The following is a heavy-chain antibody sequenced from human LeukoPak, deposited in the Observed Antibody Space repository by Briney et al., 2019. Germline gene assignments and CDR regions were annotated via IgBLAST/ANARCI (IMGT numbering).Heavy chain of an antibody. Sequence: PSETLSLTCTVSGGSIGSGNYYLNWIRQPAGKGLEWIGRIYSRGSTNYNSSLKSRVTISLDTSKNQLYLKLTSVTAADTAVYYCTRAVAGTANFDYWGQGTLVTVSS. CDR2: IYSRGST. V-gene: IGHV4-61*02. CDR3: TRAVAGTANFDY. CDR1: GGSIGSGNYY. J-gene: IGHJ4*02. D-gene: IGHD6-19*01.